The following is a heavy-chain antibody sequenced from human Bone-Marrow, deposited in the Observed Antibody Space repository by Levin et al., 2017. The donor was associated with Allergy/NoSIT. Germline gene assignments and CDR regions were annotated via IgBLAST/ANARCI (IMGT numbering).Heavy chain of an antibody. D-gene: IGHD4-17*01. V-gene: IGHV3-30-3*01. J-gene: IGHJ4*02. CDR3: ARARAYGDNICHY. CDR1: GFIFSSYS. CDR2: ISYAESNK. Sequence: GGSLRLSCAASGFIFSSYSMHWVRQAPGKGLEWVAVISYAESNKYYADSVKGRFTIARDNSKNTLYLQLNSLRVEDTAVYYCARARAYGDNICHYWGQGTLVTVSS.